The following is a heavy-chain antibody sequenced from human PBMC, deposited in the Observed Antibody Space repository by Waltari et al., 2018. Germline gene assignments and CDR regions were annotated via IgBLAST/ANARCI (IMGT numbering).Heavy chain of an antibody. CDR1: GFPFSSYR. V-gene: IGHV3-21*01. D-gene: IGHD3-22*01. CDR3: ASPPSSGLSIDY. CDR2: ISSSSSYI. J-gene: IGHJ4*02. Sequence: EVQLVESGGGLVKPGGSLRLSCAASGFPFSSYRMNWVRQAPGKGMEWVSSISSSSSYIYYADSVKGRVTISRDNAKNSLYLQMNSLRAEDTAVYYCASPPSSGLSIDYWGQGTLVTVSS.